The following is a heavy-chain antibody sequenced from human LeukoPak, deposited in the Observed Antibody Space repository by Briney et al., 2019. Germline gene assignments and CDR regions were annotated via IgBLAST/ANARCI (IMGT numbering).Heavy chain of an antibody. Sequence: GESLKISFKGSGYRFTSYWNGWVRQMPGKGLELRRISYPGDSDTRYSPSFQGQVTIYADKSISTAYLQWSSLKASDTAMYYCARHFVSSGWSDYWGQGTLVTVSS. J-gene: IGHJ4*02. D-gene: IGHD6-19*01. V-gene: IGHV5-51*01. CDR1: GYRFTSYW. CDR3: ARHFVSSGWSDY. CDR2: SYPGDSDT.